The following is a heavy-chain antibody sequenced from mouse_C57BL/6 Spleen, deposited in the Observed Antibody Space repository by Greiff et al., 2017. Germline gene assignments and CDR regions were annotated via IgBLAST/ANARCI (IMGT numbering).Heavy chain of an antibody. J-gene: IGHJ2*01. Sequence: EVQLQQSGAELVRPGASVKLSCTASGFNIKDDYMHWVKQRPEQGLEWIGWIDPENGDTEYASKFQGKATITADTSSNTAYLQLSSLTSEDTAVYYCTTWAVVATNYWGQGTTLTVSA. D-gene: IGHD1-1*01. CDR3: TTWAVVATNY. CDR1: GFNIKDDY. CDR2: IDPENGDT. V-gene: IGHV14-4*01.